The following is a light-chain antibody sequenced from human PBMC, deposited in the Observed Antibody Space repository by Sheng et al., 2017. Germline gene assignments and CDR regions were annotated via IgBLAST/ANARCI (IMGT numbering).Light chain of an antibody. CDR2: NSF. V-gene: IGKV3-20*01. CDR1: QSITRNY. Sequence: EIVLTQSPGVLSLSPGERATLSCRASQSITRNYLAWYQQKPGQRPRLLVYNSFSRAVGIPDRFSGSGSGTDFILTISRLQPEDFALYYCHQYGDSPWTFGQGTRLDIK. J-gene: IGKJ5*01. CDR3: HQYGDSPWT.